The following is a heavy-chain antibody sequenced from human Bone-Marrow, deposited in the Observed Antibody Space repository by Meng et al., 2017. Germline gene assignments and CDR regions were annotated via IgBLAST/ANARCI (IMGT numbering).Heavy chain of an antibody. V-gene: IGHV3-74*01. Sequence: LGGCGDDSVKPCGCLALSAAAPGFTLSNYWMQWVRQVPGKGLVWLSSMKPEGSDKSYADSVKGRFTISRDNTQNTLFLIMNNLSVEDRAATYCVKEFHDSGTSPWGQGTLVTVSS. D-gene: IGHD3-10*01. CDR3: VKEFHDSGTSP. J-gene: IGHJ5*02. CDR2: MKPEGSDK. CDR1: GFTLSNYW.